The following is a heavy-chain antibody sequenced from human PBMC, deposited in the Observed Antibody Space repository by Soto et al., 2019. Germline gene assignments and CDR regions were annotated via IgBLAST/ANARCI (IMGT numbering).Heavy chain of an antibody. Sequence: PXDSLKVSCKCSGDSFTSYWIGLVIKMPGKGLEWMGIIYPGDSDTRYSPSFQGQVTISADKSISTAYLQWSSLKASDTAMYYCARLYRTNGVCYAGYYYYGMDVSGQGTTVTVSS. CDR2: IYPGDSDT. V-gene: IGHV5-51*01. CDR1: GDSFTSYW. D-gene: IGHD2-8*01. CDR3: ARLYRTNGVCYAGYYYYGMDV. J-gene: IGHJ6*02.